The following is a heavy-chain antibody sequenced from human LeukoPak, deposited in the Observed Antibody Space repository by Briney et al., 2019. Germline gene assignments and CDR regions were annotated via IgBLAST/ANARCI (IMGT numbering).Heavy chain of an antibody. D-gene: IGHD1-1*01. CDR1: GFTFSDYY. V-gene: IGHV3-11*06. CDR2: ISSSSSYT. J-gene: IGHJ4*02. CDR3: ARDLDGVSFDY. Sequence: PGGSLRLSCAASGFTFSDYYMSWIRQAPGKGLEWVSYISSSSSYTNYADSMKGRFTISRDNAKNSLYLQMNSLRAEDTAVYYCARDLDGVSFDYWGQGTLVTVSS.